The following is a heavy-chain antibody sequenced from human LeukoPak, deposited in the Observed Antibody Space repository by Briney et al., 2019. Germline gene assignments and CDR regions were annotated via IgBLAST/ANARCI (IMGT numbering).Heavy chain of an antibody. CDR1: GGSLSSRIYY. CDR2: VSYNGAT. D-gene: IGHD4/OR15-4a*01. Sequence: PSETLSLTCIVSGGSLSSRIYYWAWVRQPPGKGLEWIGTVSYNGATQYSPSLRSRVTISIDTSTHQFSLKLTSVTAADTAVYYCARELRYDNGDSGAFWGQGTVVTVSS. J-gene: IGHJ3*01. CDR3: ARELRYDNGDSGAF. V-gene: IGHV4-39*07.